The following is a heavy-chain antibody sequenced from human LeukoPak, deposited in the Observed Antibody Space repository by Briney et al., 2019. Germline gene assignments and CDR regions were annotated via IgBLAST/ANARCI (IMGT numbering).Heavy chain of an antibody. V-gene: IGHV4-38-2*02. CDR1: GYSISSGYY. CDR2: IYHSGSA. J-gene: IGHJ6*03. CDR3: ARGVRDNYYYYMDV. Sequence: SETLSLTCTVSGYSISSGYYWGWIRQPPGKGLEWIGSIYHSGSANYNPAPKSRATISVDKSKNQFFLKLSSVTAADTAVYYCARGVRDNYYYYMDVWGKGTTVIVSS. D-gene: IGHD2-21*02.